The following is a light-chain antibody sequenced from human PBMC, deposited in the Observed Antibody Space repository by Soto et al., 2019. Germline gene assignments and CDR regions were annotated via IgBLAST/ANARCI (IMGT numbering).Light chain of an antibody. CDR1: QSISSW. CDR2: KAS. Sequence: DIQMNLSPAALSATIGDRVTIACRASQSISSWLAWYQQKPGKAPNLLIYKASTLESGVPSRFSGGGSGTEFTLTISSLQPDDFATYYCQQYNNYWTFGQGA. V-gene: IGKV1-5*03. CDR3: QQYNNYWT. J-gene: IGKJ1*01.